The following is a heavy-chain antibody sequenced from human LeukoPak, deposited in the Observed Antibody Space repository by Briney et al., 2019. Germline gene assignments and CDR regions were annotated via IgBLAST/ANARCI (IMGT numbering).Heavy chain of an antibody. Sequence: KTSETLSLTCAVYGGSFSGYYWSWIRQPPGKGLEWIGEINHSGSTNYNPSLKSRVTISVDTSKNQFSLKLSSVTAADTAVYYCARVRYGDFDPWGQRTLVTVSS. J-gene: IGHJ5*02. V-gene: IGHV4-34*01. CDR1: GGSFSGYY. D-gene: IGHD4-17*01. CDR2: INHSGST. CDR3: ARVRYGDFDP.